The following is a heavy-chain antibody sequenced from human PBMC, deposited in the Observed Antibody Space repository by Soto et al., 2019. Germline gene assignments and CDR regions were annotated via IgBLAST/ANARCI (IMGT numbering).Heavy chain of an antibody. CDR2: INWNSGIT. J-gene: IGHJ5*02. CDR1: GFTFEDHA. D-gene: IGHD3-22*01. V-gene: IGHV3-9*01. Sequence: EVQLVESGGGLVQPGRSLRLSCAATGFTFEDHAMHWLRQVPGKGLEWVAGINWNSGITGYADSVKGRFTISRDNANNSLHLEMNSLKSEDTALYYCAKGRGALTVVSNWFDPWGQGTLVTVSS. CDR3: AKGRGALTVVSNWFDP.